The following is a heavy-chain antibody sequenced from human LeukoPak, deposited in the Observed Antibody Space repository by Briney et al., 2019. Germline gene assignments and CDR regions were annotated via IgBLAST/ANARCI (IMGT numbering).Heavy chain of an antibody. D-gene: IGHD4-17*01. CDR1: GFTFSRYA. V-gene: IGHV3-30-3*01. Sequence: GGSLRLSCAASGFTFSRYAVHWVRQAPGKGLEWVAVISNDGNSQYYTDSVKGRFTISRDNSKNTLYLQMNSLRFDDTALYYCARVLTVTTYYFYYGMDVWGHGTTVIVAS. CDR2: ISNDGNSQ. J-gene: IGHJ6*02. CDR3: ARVLTVTTYYFYYGMDV.